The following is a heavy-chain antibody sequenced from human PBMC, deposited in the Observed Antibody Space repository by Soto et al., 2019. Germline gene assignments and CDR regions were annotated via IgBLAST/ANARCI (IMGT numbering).Heavy chain of an antibody. CDR1: GFTFSSYA. J-gene: IGHJ1*01. V-gene: IGHV3-23*01. CDR2: ISGSGGST. CDR3: AEGSGYYDSSGYFRH. D-gene: IGHD3-22*01. Sequence: EVQLLESGGGLVQPGGSLRLSCAASGFTFSSYAMSWVRQAPGKGLEWVSAISGSGGSTYYADSVKGRFTISRDSSKDPLHLQMNSLRAEDTVVYYGAEGSGYYDSSGYFRHWGQGSPVIVSS.